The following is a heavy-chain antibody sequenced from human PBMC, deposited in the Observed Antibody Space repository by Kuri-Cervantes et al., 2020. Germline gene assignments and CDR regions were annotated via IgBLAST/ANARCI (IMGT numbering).Heavy chain of an antibody. V-gene: IGHV4-34*01. CDR3: ARNVAAAGSDAFDI. CDR2: INHSGST. CDR1: GGSFSGYY. D-gene: IGHD6-13*01. J-gene: IGHJ3*02. Sequence: GSLRLSCAVYGGSFSGYYWNWIRQPPGKGLEWIGEINHSGSTNYNPSLKSRVTISVDTSKNQFSLKLSSVTAADTAVYYCARNVAAAGSDAFDIWGQGTMVTVSS.